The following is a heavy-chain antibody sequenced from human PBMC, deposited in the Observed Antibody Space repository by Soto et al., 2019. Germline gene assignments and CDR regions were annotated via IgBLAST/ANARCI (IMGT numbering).Heavy chain of an antibody. Sequence: ASVKVSCKASGYTFTRHGISWVRQAPGQRLEWMGWISGYNGITNYAQKFQGRVTMTTDTSTSTAYMELRSLRSDDTAVYYCARDPLVVVPAAIGPIPRPPITRGDAFDIWGQGTMVTVSS. CDR3: ARDPLVVVPAAIGPIPRPPITRGDAFDI. V-gene: IGHV1-18*01. CDR2: ISGYNGIT. CDR1: GYTFTRHG. J-gene: IGHJ3*02. D-gene: IGHD2-2*02.